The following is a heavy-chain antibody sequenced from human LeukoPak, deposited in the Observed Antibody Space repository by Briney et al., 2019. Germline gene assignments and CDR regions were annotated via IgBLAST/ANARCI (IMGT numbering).Heavy chain of an antibody. CDR2: IKQDGSEK. Sequence: QAGGSLRLSCAASGFTFSGYWMAWVRQAPGRGLEWVANIKQDGSEKNYVDPVKGRFTISRDNAKNSVYLQMDTLRAEDTAVYYCARDDYLGYWGQGTLVTVSS. CDR3: ARDDYLGY. D-gene: IGHD3-16*01. J-gene: IGHJ4*02. CDR1: GFTFSGYW. V-gene: IGHV3-7*05.